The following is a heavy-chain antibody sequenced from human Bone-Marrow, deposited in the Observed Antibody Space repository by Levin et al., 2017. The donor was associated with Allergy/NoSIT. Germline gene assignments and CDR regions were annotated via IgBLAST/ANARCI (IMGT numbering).Heavy chain of an antibody. J-gene: IGHJ3*02. V-gene: IGHV3-23*01. CDR3: AKVRRGMDAFDM. Sequence: PGGSLRLSCAASGFIFTSSAMSWVRQAPGKGLEWVSPISARDDSTSYTDSVQGRLSISRDNSKNTIYLQMNSQSDVVTAIYCFAKVRRGMDAFDMWGQGTMVTVSS. CDR2: ISARDDST. D-gene: IGHD3-10*01. CDR1: GFIFTSSA.